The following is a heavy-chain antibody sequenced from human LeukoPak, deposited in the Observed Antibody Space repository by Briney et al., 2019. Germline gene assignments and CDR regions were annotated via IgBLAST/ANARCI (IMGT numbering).Heavy chain of an antibody. J-gene: IGHJ6*03. CDR3: TRDPTHYDSSGYYYYYYMDV. CDR1: GFTFGDYA. Sequence: PGGSLRLSCTASGFTFGDYAMSWVRQAPGKGLEWVGSIRSKAYGGTTEYAASVKGRFTISRDDSKSIAYLQMNSLKTEDTAVYYCTRDPTHYDSSGYYYYYYMDVWGKGTTVTVSS. V-gene: IGHV3-49*04. CDR2: IRSKAYGGTT. D-gene: IGHD3-22*01.